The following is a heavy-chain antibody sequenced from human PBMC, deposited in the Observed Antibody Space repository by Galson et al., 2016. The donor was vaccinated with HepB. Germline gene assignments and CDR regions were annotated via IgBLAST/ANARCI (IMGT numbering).Heavy chain of an antibody. CDR1: GFTVGNNY. Sequence: SLRLSCAASGFTVGNNYMSWVRQAPGKGLEWVSLIYSGGNTLYADSVKGRFSISRDNSKTTLYLQMNSLSAEDTAGYYCARNPGASTWGWGQGTLVTVAS. CDR2: IYSGGNT. V-gene: IGHV3-66*01. J-gene: IGHJ4*02. D-gene: IGHD6-13*01. CDR3: ARNPGASTWG.